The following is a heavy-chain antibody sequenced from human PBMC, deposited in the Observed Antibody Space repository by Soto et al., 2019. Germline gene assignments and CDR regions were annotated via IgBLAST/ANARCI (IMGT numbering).Heavy chain of an antibody. J-gene: IGHJ6*03. D-gene: IGHD3-3*01. V-gene: IGHV4-59*08. CDR3: ARHLRWNYYYYYMDV. Sequence: QVQLQESGPGLVKPSEPLSLTCTVSGGSISSYYWSWIRQPTGKGLEWIGYIYYSGSTNYNPSLKSRVTISVDRSKNQFSLKLSSVTAADTAVYYCARHLRWNYYYYYMDVWGKGTTVTVSS. CDR1: GGSISSYY. CDR2: IYYSGST.